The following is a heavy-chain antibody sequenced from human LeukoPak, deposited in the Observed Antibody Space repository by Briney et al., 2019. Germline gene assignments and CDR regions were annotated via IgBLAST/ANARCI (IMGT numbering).Heavy chain of an antibody. V-gene: IGHV1-2*02. CDR2: INPNSGGT. CDR1: GYTFTGYY. D-gene: IGHD3-10*01. CDR3: ARDKELLWLGEGGKGDYFDY. J-gene: IGHJ4*02. Sequence: ASVKVSCKASGYTFTGYYMHWVRQAPGQGLEWMGWINPNSGGTNYAQKFQGRVTMTRDTSISTAYMELSRLRSDDTAVYYCARDKELLWLGEGGKGDYFDYWGQGTLVTVSS.